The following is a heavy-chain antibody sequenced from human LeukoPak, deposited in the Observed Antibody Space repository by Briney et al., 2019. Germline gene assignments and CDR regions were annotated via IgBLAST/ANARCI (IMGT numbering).Heavy chain of an antibody. CDR1: GYTFTGYY. CDR2: INPNSGDT. CDR3: ARERQYSSSLWFDP. D-gene: IGHD6-6*01. J-gene: IGHJ5*02. V-gene: IGHV1-2*02. Sequence: ASVKVSCKASGYTFTGYYMHWVRQAPGQGLEWMGWINPNSGDTNYAQKFQGRVTMTRDTSISTAYMELSRLRSDDTAVYYCARERQYSSSLWFDPWGQGTLVTVSS.